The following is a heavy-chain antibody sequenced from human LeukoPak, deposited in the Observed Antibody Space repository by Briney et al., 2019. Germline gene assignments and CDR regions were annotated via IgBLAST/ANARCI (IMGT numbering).Heavy chain of an antibody. CDR3: ATKPVVPGSQGHYFYP. J-gene: IGHJ5*02. D-gene: IGHD2-2*01. V-gene: IGHV4-59*02. CDR2: IFCWGINSYHS. CDR1: VASVTTLY. Sequence: SETVSLPCTLSVASVTTLYWSWIRRSPGKGLECIGNIFCWGINSYHSSYDSSLQSRVTMSLDTSKNQVSLNLTSVTAADTAVYYCATKPVVPGSQGHYFYPWGQGTLVTVSS.